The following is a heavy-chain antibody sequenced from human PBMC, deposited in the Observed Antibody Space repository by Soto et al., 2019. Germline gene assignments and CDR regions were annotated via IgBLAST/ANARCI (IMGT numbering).Heavy chain of an antibody. J-gene: IGHJ4*02. D-gene: IGHD3-22*01. CDR2: IIPIFGTA. CDR1: GGTFSSYA. V-gene: IGHV1-69*13. CDR3: ATPEDYYDSSGYWNFDY. Sequence: SVKVSCKASGGTFSSYAISWVRQAPGQGLEWMGGIIPIFGTANYAQKFQGRVTITADESTSTAYMELSSLRSEDTAVYYCATPEDYYDSSGYWNFDYWGQGTLVTVSS.